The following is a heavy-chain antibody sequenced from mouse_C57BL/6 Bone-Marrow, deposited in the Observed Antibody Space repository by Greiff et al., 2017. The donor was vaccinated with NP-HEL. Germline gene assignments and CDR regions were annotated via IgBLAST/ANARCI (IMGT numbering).Heavy chain of an antibody. CDR2: ISSGGSYT. CDR1: GFTFSSYG. V-gene: IGHV5-6*01. J-gene: IGHJ4*01. Sequence: EVMLVKSGGDLVKPGGSLKLSCAASGFTFSSYGMSWVRQTPDKRLEWVATISSGGSYTYYPDSVKGRFTISRDNAKNTLYLQMSSLKSEDTAMYYCARHGKGYAMDYWGQGTSVTVSS. CDR3: ARHGKGYAMDY.